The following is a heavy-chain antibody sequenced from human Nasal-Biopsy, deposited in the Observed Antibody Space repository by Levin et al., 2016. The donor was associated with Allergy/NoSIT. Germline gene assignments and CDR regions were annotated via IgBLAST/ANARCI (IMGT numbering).Heavy chain of an antibody. CDR2: IYPTDSFT. CDR3: ARMIIGRREESFDY. V-gene: IGHV5-10-1*01. D-gene: IGHD3/OR15-3a*01. Sequence: KVSCKGSGYSFTSYWISWVRQMPGKGLEWMGRIYPTDSFTNYGPSFQGHVTISTDKSVSTAYLHWSSLKASDTAMYYCARMIIGRREESFDYWGQGSLVTVSS. J-gene: IGHJ4*02. CDR1: GYSFTSYW.